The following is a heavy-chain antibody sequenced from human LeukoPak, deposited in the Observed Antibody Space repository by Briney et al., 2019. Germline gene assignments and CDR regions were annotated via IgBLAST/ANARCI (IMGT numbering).Heavy chain of an antibody. CDR3: ARGVVGMVRGVGPPDAFDI. J-gene: IGHJ3*02. CDR2: MNPNSGGT. Sequence: ASVKVSCKASGYTLTGYYMHWVRQAPGQGLEWMGWMNPNSGGTKYAQKFQGRVTMTRDTSISTAYMELSRLRSDDTAMYYCARGVVGMVRGVGPPDAFDIWGQGTMVTVSS. D-gene: IGHD3-10*01. V-gene: IGHV1-2*02. CDR1: GYTLTGYY.